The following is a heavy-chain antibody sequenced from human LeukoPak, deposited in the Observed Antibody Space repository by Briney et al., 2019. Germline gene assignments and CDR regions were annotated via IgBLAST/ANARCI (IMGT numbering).Heavy chain of an antibody. CDR3: ARGQSFLRFLEDDAFDI. CDR2: IKQDGSEK. CDR1: GFTFSSYW. Sequence: GGSLRLSCAASGFTFSSYWMSWVRQAPGKGLEWVANIKQDGSEKNYVDSVKGRFTISRDNAKNSLYLQMNSLRAEDTAVYYCARGQSFLRFLEDDAFDIWGQGTMVTVSS. D-gene: IGHD3-3*01. J-gene: IGHJ3*02. V-gene: IGHV3-7*01.